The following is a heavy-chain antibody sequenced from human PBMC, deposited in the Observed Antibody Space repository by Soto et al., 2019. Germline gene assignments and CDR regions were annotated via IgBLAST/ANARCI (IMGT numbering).Heavy chain of an antibody. D-gene: IGHD6-13*01. Sequence: GGSLRLSCAASGFTFSSYGMHWVRQAPGKGLEWVAVIWYDGSNKYYADSVKGRFTISRDNSKNTLYLQMNSLRAEDTAVYYCAKVRKQQLVYYFDYWGQGTLVTVSS. J-gene: IGHJ4*02. CDR3: AKVRKQQLVYYFDY. CDR2: IWYDGSNK. CDR1: GFTFSSYG. V-gene: IGHV3-33*06.